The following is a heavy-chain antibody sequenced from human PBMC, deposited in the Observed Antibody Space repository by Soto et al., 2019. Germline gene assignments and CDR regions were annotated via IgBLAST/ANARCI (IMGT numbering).Heavy chain of an antibody. Sequence: GGSLRLSCAASGFTFSSYGMHWVRQAPGKGLEWVAVIWYDGSNKYFADSVKGRFTISRDNSKNTLYLQMNSLRAEDTAVYYCARDLEAYCGGDCPNDAFDIWGQGTMVTVSS. J-gene: IGHJ3*02. CDR3: ARDLEAYCGGDCPNDAFDI. V-gene: IGHV3-33*01. CDR2: IWYDGSNK. CDR1: GFTFSSYG. D-gene: IGHD2-21*01.